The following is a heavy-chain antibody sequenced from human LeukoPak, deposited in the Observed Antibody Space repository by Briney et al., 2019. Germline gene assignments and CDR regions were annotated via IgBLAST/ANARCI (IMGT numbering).Heavy chain of an antibody. CDR3: ARDSEAFDI. Sequence: SGGSLRLSCAASGFTFSNAWMSWVRQAPGKGLEWVGRIKSKTDGGTTDYAAPVKGRFTISRDDSKNTLYLQMNSLRAEDTAVYYCARDSEAFDIWGQGTMVTVSS. J-gene: IGHJ3*02. V-gene: IGHV3-15*01. CDR2: IKSKTDGGTT. CDR1: GFTFSNAW.